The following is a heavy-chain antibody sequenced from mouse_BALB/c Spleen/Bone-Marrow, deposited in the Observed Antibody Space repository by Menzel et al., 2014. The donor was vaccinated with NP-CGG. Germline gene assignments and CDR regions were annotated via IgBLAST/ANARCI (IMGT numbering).Heavy chain of an antibody. CDR3: ARGRDYGSSYDAMDY. Sequence: DVMLVESGGGLVKPGGSLKLSCAASGFTFSSYAMSWVRQTPEKRLEWVASISSGGSTYNPDRVKGRITISRDNARNILYLQMSSLRSEDTAMYYCARGRDYGSSYDAMDYWGQGTSVTVSS. CDR1: GFTFSSYA. V-gene: IGHV5-6-5*01. D-gene: IGHD1-1*01. J-gene: IGHJ4*01. CDR2: ISSGGST.